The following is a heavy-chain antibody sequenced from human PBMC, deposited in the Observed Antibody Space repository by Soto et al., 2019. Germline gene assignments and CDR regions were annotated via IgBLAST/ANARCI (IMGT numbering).Heavy chain of an antibody. CDR1: GFTVSSTY. J-gene: IGHJ6*02. CDR2: IYSGGNT. CDR3: ARIPRRDGYNLYGMDV. D-gene: IGHD5-12*01. Sequence: GGSLRLSCAASGFTVSSTYMSWVRQAPGKGLEWVSVIYSGGNTYYGDSVKGRFSISRDNSKSTLYLQMNSLRAEDTAVYYCARIPRRDGYNLYGMDVWGQGTTVTVSS. V-gene: IGHV3-53*01.